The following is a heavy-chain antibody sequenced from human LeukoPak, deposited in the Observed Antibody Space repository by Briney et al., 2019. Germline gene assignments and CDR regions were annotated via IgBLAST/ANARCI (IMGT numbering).Heavy chain of an antibody. V-gene: IGHV3-30*18. J-gene: IGHJ4*02. CDR3: AKGEGSGFVDY. Sequence: GRSLRLSCAASGFTFSSYGMHWVRQAPGKGLEWVAVISYDGSNKYYADSVKGRFTISRDNSKNTLYLQMNSLRAEDTAVYYCAKGEGSGFVDYWGQGTLVTVSS. CDR2: ISYDGSNK. CDR1: GFTFSSYG. D-gene: IGHD3-10*01.